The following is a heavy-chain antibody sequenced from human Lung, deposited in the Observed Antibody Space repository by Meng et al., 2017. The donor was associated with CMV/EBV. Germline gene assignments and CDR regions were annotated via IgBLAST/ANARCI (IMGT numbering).Heavy chain of an antibody. Sequence: SCAASGFSFSNKDMHWVRQAPGKGLEWVAIIRYDGSNKYNTDSVTGRFTLSRDNSKNPLSLHMNSLGAEETAVYYCAHNGQGTSGRFYFDLWGQGTXVTVSS. CDR3: AHNGQGTSGRFYFDL. CDR2: IRYDGSNK. CDR1: GFSFSNKD. V-gene: IGHV3-30*02. J-gene: IGHJ4*02. D-gene: IGHD6-19*01.